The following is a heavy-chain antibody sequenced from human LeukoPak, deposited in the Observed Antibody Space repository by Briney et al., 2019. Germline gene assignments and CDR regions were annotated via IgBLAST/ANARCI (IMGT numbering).Heavy chain of an antibody. CDR1: GFTFSSYA. CDR3: AKDPLSAVAGTFDY. V-gene: IGHV3-23*01. D-gene: IGHD6-19*01. Sequence: PGGSLRLSCAASGFTFSSYAMTWVRQAPGKGLEWVSAISGSGGSTYYADSVKGRFTISRDNSKNTLYLQMNSLRAEDTAVYYCAKDPLSAVAGTFDYWGQGTLVTVSS. CDR2: ISGSGGST. J-gene: IGHJ4*02.